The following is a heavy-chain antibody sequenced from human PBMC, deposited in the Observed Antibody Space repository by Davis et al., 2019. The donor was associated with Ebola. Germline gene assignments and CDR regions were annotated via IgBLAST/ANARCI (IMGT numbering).Heavy chain of an antibody. CDR1: GGSIGGYH. D-gene: IGHD6-13*01. CDR3: ARGYSPQWSDY. V-gene: IGHV4-59*01. CDR2: IYDSGST. J-gene: IGHJ4*02. Sequence: SETLSLTCTVSGGSIGGYHWSWIRQPPGKGLEWIGYIYDSGSTKYNPSLKSRVTISVDTSKNQFSLKLSSVTAADTAVYYCARGYSPQWSDYWGQGTLVTVSS.